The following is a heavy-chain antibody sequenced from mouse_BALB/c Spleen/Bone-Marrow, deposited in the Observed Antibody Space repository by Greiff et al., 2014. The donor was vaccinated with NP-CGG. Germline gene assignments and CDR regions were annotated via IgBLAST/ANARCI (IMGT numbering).Heavy chain of an antibody. D-gene: IGHD3-2*01. V-gene: IGHV1-9*01. J-gene: IGHJ3*01. CDR1: GYTFSSYW. CDR2: ILPGSGST. Sequence: VQLQQSGAELMKPGASVKISCKATGYTFSSYWIEWVKQRPGHGLEWIGEILPGSGSTNYNGKFKGKATFTADTSSNTAYMQLSSLTSEDSAVYYCATARATWFAYWGQGTLVTVSA. CDR3: ATARATWFAY.